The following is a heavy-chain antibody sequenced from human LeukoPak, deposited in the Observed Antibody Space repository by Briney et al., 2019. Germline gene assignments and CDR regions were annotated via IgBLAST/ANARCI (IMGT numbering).Heavy chain of an antibody. D-gene: IGHD4-17*01. V-gene: IGHV4-34*01. CDR1: GGPFSGYY. CDR2: INHSGST. Sequence: PSETLSLTCAVYGGPFSGYYWSWIRQPPGKGLEWIGEINHSGSTNYNPSLKSRVTISVDTSKNQFSLKLSSVTAADTAVYYCARWTTVYYFDYWGQGTLVTVSS. J-gene: IGHJ4*02. CDR3: ARWTTVYYFDY.